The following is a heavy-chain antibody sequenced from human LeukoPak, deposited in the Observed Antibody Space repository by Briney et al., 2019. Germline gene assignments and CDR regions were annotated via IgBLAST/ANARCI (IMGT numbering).Heavy chain of an antibody. D-gene: IGHD6-19*01. Sequence: PGGSLRLSCAASGFTFSSYGMHWVRQAPGKGLEWVAFIRYDGSNKYYADSVKGRFTISRDNSKNTLYLQMNSLRAEDTAVYYCAKETSPGYSSGWYGFDYWGQGTPVTVSS. J-gene: IGHJ4*02. CDR3: AKETSPGYSSGWYGFDY. V-gene: IGHV3-30*02. CDR2: IRYDGSNK. CDR1: GFTFSSYG.